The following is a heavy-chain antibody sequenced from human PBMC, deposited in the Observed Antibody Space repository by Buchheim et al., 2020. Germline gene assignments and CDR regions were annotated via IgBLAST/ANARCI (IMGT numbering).Heavy chain of an antibody. Sequence: VQLVESGGGLVQPGGSLRLSCAASGFTFSSYSMNWVRQAPGKGLEWVAVISYDGSNKYYADSVKGRFTISRDNSKNTLYLQMNSLRDEDTAVYYCARDIVVVPAAIVLYYYYYMDVWGKGTT. D-gene: IGHD2-2*01. J-gene: IGHJ6*03. V-gene: IGHV3-30*03. CDR3: ARDIVVVPAAIVLYYYYYMDV. CDR1: GFTFSSYS. CDR2: ISYDGSNK.